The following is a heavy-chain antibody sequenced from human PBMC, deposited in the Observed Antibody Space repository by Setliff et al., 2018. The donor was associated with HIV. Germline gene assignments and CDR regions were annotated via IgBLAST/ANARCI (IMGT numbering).Heavy chain of an antibody. V-gene: IGHV3-30*02. CDR1: GLTFSRYG. Sequence: TGGSLRLSCAVSGLTFSRYGFHWVRQVPGKGLDWVTFIQYDESNKYYGDSVRGRFTISRVNSKNTLYLQMNSLRSEDTAVYFCAKSFNSGPTNWNIDVWGTGTTVTVSS. CDR3: AKSFNSGPTNWNIDV. CDR2: IQYDESNK. D-gene: IGHD1-20*01. J-gene: IGHJ6*03.